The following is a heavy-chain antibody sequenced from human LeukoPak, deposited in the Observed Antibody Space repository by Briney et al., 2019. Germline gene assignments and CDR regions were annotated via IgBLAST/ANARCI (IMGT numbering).Heavy chain of an antibody. V-gene: IGHV4-31*03. CDR3: AREWSDFWSGYRPTNWFDP. CDR2: MYYSGST. D-gene: IGHD3-3*01. J-gene: IGHJ5*02. CDR1: GGSISSGGYY. Sequence: SETLSLTCTVSGGSISSGGYYWSWIRQHPGDGLEWIGYMYYSGSTYYNPSIKSRVTISVDTSKNQFSLKLSSVPAADTAVYYCAREWSDFWSGYRPTNWFDPWGQGTLATVSS.